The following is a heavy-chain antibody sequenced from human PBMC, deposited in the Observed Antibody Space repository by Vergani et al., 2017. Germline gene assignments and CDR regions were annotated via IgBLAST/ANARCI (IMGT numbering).Heavy chain of an antibody. Sequence: EVQLLESGGGLVQPGGSLRLSCAASGFTFSSYAMSWVRQAPGKGLEWVSAISGSGGSTYYADSVKGRFTISRDNSKNTLYLQMNSLRAEDTVVYYCAKAGIVVPAAITGIRAYYYYYMDVWGKGP. D-gene: IGHD2-2*01. CDR2: ISGSGGST. V-gene: IGHV3-23*01. CDR1: GFTFSSYA. J-gene: IGHJ6*03. CDR3: AKAGIVVPAAITGIRAYYYYYMDV.